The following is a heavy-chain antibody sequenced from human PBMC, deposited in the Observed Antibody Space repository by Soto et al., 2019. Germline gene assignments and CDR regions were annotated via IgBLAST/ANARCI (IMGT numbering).Heavy chain of an antibody. CDR2: VHDTGTT. Sequence: QLQLQESGPGLVKPSETLSLTCAVSGGSVSRGGNYWGWIRQSPGKGLEWIGSVHDTGTTHYNPSLTSRVTISVDTSKNQSSLNVNSVTAADTAVYYCARGLSSPSAAGVWGQGTLVTVSS. D-gene: IGHD6-6*01. V-gene: IGHV4-39*01. CDR3: ARGLSSPSAAGV. J-gene: IGHJ4*02. CDR1: GGSVSRGGNY.